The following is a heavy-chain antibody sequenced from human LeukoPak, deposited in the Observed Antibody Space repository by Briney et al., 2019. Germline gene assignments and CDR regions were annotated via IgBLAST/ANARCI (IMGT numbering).Heavy chain of an antibody. J-gene: IGHJ5*02. V-gene: IGHV3-30-3*02. Sequence: GGSLRLSCAASGFTFSSYAMHWVRQAPGKGLEWVAVISYDGSNKYYADSVKGRFTISRDNSKNTLYLQMNSLRAEDTAVYYCAKGAYAVAGRVNWFDPWGQGTLVTVSS. D-gene: IGHD6-19*01. CDR2: ISYDGSNK. CDR1: GFTFSSYA. CDR3: AKGAYAVAGRVNWFDP.